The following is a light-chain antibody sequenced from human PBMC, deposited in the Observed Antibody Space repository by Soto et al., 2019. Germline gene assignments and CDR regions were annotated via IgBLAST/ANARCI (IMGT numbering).Light chain of an antibody. J-gene: IGKJ5*01. CDR1: QSVKTF. CDR3: QQRSTWPLIT. V-gene: IGKV3-11*01. Sequence: ATLSLSKGEGALLSGRASQSVKTFLVWYQQRPGQAPRLLIHDASHRAAGIPARFSGSGFGTDFTLTISILEPEDAAVYYCQQRSTWPLITFGQRRLLEV. CDR2: DAS.